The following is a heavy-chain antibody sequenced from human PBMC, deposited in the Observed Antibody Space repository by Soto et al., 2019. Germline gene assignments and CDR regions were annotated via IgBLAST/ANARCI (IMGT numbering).Heavy chain of an antibody. D-gene: IGHD3-3*01. Sequence: QVQMVESGGGVVQPGRSLRLSCVASGFTFTTCSMHWVRQAPGKGLEWVALISHDVSNKYYAESVKGRFTISRDNSKNTLNLQMNSLRAEDTAVYYCASNYYDFWSGYYDYYYLDVWGKGTTVTVSS. J-gene: IGHJ6*03. CDR1: GFTFTTCS. V-gene: IGHV3-30*03. CDR3: ASNYYDFWSGYYDYYYLDV. CDR2: ISHDVSNK.